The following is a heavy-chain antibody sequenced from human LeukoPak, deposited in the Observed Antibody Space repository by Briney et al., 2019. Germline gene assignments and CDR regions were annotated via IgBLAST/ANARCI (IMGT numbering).Heavy chain of an antibody. J-gene: IGHJ4*02. V-gene: IGHV4-59*01. CDR2: IYYSGST. CDR1: GGSISSYY. CDR3: ARTGSTVTMLYPFDH. D-gene: IGHD4-17*01. Sequence: SETLSLTCTVSGGSISSYYWTWIRQPPGKGLEWIGYIYYSGSTNYNPSLKSRVSISVDTSKNQFSLKLSSVTAADTAVYYCARTGSTVTMLYPFDHWGQGTLVTVSS.